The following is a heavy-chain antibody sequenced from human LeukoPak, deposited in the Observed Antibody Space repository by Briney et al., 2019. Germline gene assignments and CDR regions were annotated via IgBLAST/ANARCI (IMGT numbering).Heavy chain of an antibody. CDR3: ARRLTQYDCFDP. Sequence: SQTLSLTCAISGDSVSSNSVTWNWIRQSPSRGLEWLGRTYYRSTWYNDYAVPVRGRITVNPDTSKNQFSLHLNSVTPEDTAVYYSARRLTQYDCFDPWGQGILVTVSS. J-gene: IGHJ5*02. CDR2: TYYRSTWYN. CDR1: GDSVSSNSVT. V-gene: IGHV6-1*01. D-gene: IGHD2-2*01.